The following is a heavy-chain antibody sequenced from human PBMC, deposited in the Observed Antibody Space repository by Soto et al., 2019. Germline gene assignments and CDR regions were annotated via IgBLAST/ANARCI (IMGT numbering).Heavy chain of an antibody. CDR3: AKDAVPYTGKCACFDS. V-gene: IGHV3-23*01. CDR2: IGGTGTDT. D-gene: IGHD3-16*01. J-gene: IGHJ5*01. CDR1: RFTFSDFA. Sequence: DVQLLESGGGLVQPGGSLTLSCAASRFTFSDFAMSWVRQAPGKGLEWVSSIGGTGTDTHYADSVKGRFTISRDNSRNTLYLQIDSLRDEDTAVYYCAKDAVPYTGKCACFDSWGQGTLVIVSS.